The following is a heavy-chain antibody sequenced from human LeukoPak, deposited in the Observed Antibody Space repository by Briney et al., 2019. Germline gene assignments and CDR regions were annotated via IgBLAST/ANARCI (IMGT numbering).Heavy chain of an antibody. V-gene: IGHV3-66*01. D-gene: IGHD1-1*01. CDR3: ARGNQRVLDY. J-gene: IGHJ4*02. CDR2: IYSGGGT. CDR1: GFTVSSNY. Sequence: PGGSLRLSCAASGFTVSSNYMSWVRQAPGKGLEWVSVIYSGGGTYYADSVKGRFTVSRDNSKNTLYLQMNSLRAEDGAMYYCARGNQRVLDYWGQGTLVTVSS.